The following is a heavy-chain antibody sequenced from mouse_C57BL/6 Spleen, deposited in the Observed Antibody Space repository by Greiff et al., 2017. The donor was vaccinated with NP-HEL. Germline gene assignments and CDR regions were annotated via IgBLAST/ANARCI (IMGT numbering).Heavy chain of an antibody. D-gene: IGHD2-4*01. V-gene: IGHV1-20*01. CDR2: INPYNGDT. CDR1: GYSFTGYF. Sequence: EVQLQQSGPELVKPGASVKISCKASGYSFTGYFMNWVMQSHGKSLEWIGRINPYNGDTFYNQKFKGKATLTVDKSSSTAHMELRSLTSEDSAVYYCARGGDYDRGYAMDYWGQGTSVTVSS. CDR3: ARGGDYDRGYAMDY. J-gene: IGHJ4*01.